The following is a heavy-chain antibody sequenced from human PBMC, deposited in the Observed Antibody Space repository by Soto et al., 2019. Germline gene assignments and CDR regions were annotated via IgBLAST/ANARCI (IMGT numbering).Heavy chain of an antibody. CDR1: GYTFTNYD. D-gene: IGHD3-16*01. Sequence: QVQLVQSGAEVKKPGASVKVSCKASGYTFTNYDINWVRQATGQGLEWMGRMNPNSGDTDYAQRFQGRVRMTRNASISTAYMELSRLTSEDTAVYYCAKGVGLWGSYSRNEHWGQGTLVTVSS. CDR3: AKGVGLWGSYSRNEH. CDR2: MNPNSGDT. V-gene: IGHV1-8*01. J-gene: IGHJ4*02.